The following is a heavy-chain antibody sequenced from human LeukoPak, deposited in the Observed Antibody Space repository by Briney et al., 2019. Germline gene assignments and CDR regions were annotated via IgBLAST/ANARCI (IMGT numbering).Heavy chain of an antibody. CDR1: GGSISSGGYY. J-gene: IGHJ4*02. V-gene: IGHV4-31*03. CDR3: ARGYDYSNYDY. Sequence: PSETLSLTCTVSGGSISSGGYYWSWIRQHPGKGLEWIGYIYYSGSTYYNPSLKSRVTISVDTSKNRFSLKLSSVTAADTAVYYCARGYDYSNYDYWGQGTLVTVSS. D-gene: IGHD4-11*01. CDR2: IYYSGST.